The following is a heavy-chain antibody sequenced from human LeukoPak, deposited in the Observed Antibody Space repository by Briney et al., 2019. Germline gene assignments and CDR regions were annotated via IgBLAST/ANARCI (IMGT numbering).Heavy chain of an antibody. V-gene: IGHV3-23*01. CDR1: GFTFSSYG. CDR2: ISGSGGST. Sequence: GGTLRLSCAASGFTFSSYGMSWVRQAPGKGLEWVSAISGSGGSTYYADSVKGRFTISRDNSKNTLYLQMNSLRAEDTAVYYCAKVKSTVTYSWNYYYYYMDVWGKGTTVTISS. D-gene: IGHD4-17*01. CDR3: AKVKSTVTYSWNYYYYYMDV. J-gene: IGHJ6*03.